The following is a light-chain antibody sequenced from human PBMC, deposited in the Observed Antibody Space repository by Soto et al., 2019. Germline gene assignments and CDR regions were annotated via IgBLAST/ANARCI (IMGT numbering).Light chain of an antibody. CDR1: SSNIGAGYD. J-gene: IGLJ1*01. Sequence: QAVVTQPPSVSGAPGQRVTISCTGSSSNIGAGYDVHWYQQLPGTAPKLLISGNSNRPSGVPDRFSGSKSGNTASLTVSGLQAEDEADYYCSSYAGGNNVFGTGTKLTVL. V-gene: IGLV1-40*01. CDR3: SSYAGGNNV. CDR2: GNS.